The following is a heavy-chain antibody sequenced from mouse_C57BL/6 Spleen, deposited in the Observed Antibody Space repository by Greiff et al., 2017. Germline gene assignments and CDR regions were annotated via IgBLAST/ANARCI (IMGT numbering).Heavy chain of an antibody. CDR3: ARGGDYYSPCFAY. CDR2: IYPGDGDT. V-gene: IGHV1-82*01. D-gene: IGHD2-12*01. CDR1: GYAFSSSW. Sequence: VMLVESGPELVKPGASVKISCKASGYAFSSSWMNWVKQRPGKGLEWIGRIYPGDGDTNYNGKFKGKATLTADKSSSTAYMQLSSLTSEDSAVYFCARGGDYYSPCFAYWGQGTLVTVSA. J-gene: IGHJ3*01.